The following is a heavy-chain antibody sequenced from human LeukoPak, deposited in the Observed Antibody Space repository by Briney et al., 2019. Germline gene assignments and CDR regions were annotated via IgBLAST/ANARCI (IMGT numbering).Heavy chain of an antibody. CDR2: INPSGGST. D-gene: IGHD2-15*01. CDR1: GYTFTSYY. J-gene: IGHJ3*02. V-gene: IGHV1-46*01. CDR3: ARDFGRGKGDDAFDI. Sequence: ASVKVSCKASGYTFTSYYMHWVRQAPGQGLEWMGIINPSGGSTGYAQKFQGRVTMTRDTSTSTVYMELSSLRSEDTAVYYCARDFGRGKGDDAFDIWGQGTMVTVSS.